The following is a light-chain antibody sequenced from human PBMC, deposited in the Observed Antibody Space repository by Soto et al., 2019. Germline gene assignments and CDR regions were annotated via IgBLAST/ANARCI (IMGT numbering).Light chain of an antibody. CDR3: QQANSFPKT. J-gene: IGKJ2*01. V-gene: IGKV1-12*01. CDR2: TAS. Sequence: DIQMTQSPSSVSASVGDRVTITCRASQNISSWLAWYQQKPGKAPKLLIYTASSVQSGVPSRFSGSGSGTDFTLTINSLQPDDFATYYCQQANSFPKTFGQGTTLEIK. CDR1: QNISSW.